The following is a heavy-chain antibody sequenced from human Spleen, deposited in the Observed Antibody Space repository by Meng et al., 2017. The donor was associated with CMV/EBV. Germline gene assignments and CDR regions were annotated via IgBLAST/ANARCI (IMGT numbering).Heavy chain of an antibody. CDR1: GGTFSTYT. CDR3: AVSPYSSSSSVL. J-gene: IGHJ1*01. Sequence: EASGGTFSTYTFTWVRQAPGQGLEWMGEVIPIIGVTNYAQKLQGRLTIIADKSKRAVYMELRSLRSEDTAVFFCAVSPYSSSSSVLWGQGTLVTVSS. V-gene: IGHV1-69*02. CDR2: VIPIIGVT. D-gene: IGHD6-6*01.